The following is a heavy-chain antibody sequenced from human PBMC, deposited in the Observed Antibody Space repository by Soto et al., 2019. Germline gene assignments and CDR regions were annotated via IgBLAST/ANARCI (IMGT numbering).Heavy chain of an antibody. CDR1: GYTFTGDY. D-gene: IGHD3-22*01. CDR2: INPNSGGT. V-gene: IGHV1-2*02. J-gene: IGHJ4*02. Sequence: GASVNVSCTAAGYTFTGDYMHWGRQAPGQGLEWMGWINPNSGGTKSAQKCQGRVTMTRDTSISTAYMELSRLRSDDTAVYYCARRKGDYYDSSGYHYYFDYWGQGTLVTVSS. CDR3: ARRKGDYYDSSGYHYYFDY.